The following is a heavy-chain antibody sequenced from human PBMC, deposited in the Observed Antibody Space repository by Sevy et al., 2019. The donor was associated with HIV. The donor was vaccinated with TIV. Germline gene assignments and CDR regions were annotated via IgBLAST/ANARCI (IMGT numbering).Heavy chain of an antibody. CDR1: TFSVTDNY. CDR2: IYWDSDSV. J-gene: IGHJ3*02. D-gene: IGHD1-26*01. Sequence: GGSLRLSCAASTFSVTDNYMSWVRQAPGKGLEWVSGIYWDSDSVGYADSVKGRFTISRDNSENSLYLQMKSLRPEDTALYYCAKDRVGAARMSGFDIWGQGTMVTVSS. CDR3: AKDRVGAARMSGFDI. V-gene: IGHV3-9*01.